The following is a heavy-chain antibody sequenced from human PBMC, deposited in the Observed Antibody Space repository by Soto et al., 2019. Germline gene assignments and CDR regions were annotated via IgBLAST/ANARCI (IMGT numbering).Heavy chain of an antibody. J-gene: IGHJ5*02. CDR1: GGSISSYY. Sequence: SETLSLTCTVSGGSISSYYWSWIRQPPGKGLEWIGYIYYSGSTNYNPSLKSRVTISVDTSKNQFSLKLSSVTAADTAVYYCPRVGHITWFDPWGQGTLVTVSS. CDR3: PRVGHITWFDP. CDR2: IYYSGST. D-gene: IGHD1-20*01. V-gene: IGHV4-59*08.